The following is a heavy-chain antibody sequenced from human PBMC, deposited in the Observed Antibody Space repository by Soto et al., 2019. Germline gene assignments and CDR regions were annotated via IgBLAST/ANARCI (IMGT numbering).Heavy chain of an antibody. CDR1: GGTFSSYA. V-gene: IGHV1-69*01. D-gene: IGHD3-10*01. Sequence: QVQLVQSGAEVKKPGSSVKVSCTASGGTFSSYAISWVRQAPGQGLEWMGGIIPIFGTANYAQKFQGRVTITADESTSTAYMELSSLRSEDTAVYYCARTYYYGSGSYFTIDYWGQGTLVTVSS. CDR2: IIPIFGTA. J-gene: IGHJ4*02. CDR3: ARTYYYGSGSYFTIDY.